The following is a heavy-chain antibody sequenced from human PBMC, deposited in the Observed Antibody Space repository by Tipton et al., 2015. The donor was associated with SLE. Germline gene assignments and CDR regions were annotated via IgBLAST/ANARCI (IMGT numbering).Heavy chain of an antibody. CDR1: GFTFSNSA. CDR2: VSRQSGSI. J-gene: IGHJ4*02. D-gene: IGHD3-9*01. V-gene: IGHV3-9*01. CDR3: VKSRDYYDILTGFFDQ. Sequence: SLRLSCEASGFTFSNSAMSWVRQAPGKGLEWVAGVSRQSGSIGDGESVKGRFTISRDNAQNIVYLQMRSLTRDDTALYFCVKSRDYYDILTGFFDQWGQGALVTVSS.